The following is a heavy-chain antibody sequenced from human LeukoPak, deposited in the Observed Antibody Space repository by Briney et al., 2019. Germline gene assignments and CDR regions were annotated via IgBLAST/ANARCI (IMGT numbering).Heavy chain of an antibody. V-gene: IGHV4-39*01. CDR3: ARNYFDY. J-gene: IGHJ4*02. Sequence: ETLSLTCTVSGGSISSSSYYWGWIRQPPGKGLEWIGSIYYSGNTYYNPSLKSRVTISVDTSKNQFSLKLSSVTAADTAVYYCARNYFDYWGQGTLVTVSS. CDR2: IYYSGNT. CDR1: GGSISSSSYY.